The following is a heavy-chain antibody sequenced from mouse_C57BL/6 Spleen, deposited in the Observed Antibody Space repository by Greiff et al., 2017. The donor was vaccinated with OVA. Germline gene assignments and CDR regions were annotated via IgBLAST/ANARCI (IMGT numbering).Heavy chain of an antibody. CDR2: IYPGDGDT. J-gene: IGHJ3*01. Sequence: QVQLQQSGAELVKPGASVKISCTASGYAFSSYWMSWVKQRPGKGLEWIGQIYPGDGDTNYNGKFKGKATLTADKSSSTAYMQLSSLTSEDSAVYGCAREGASAYWGQGTLVTVSA. CDR3: AREGASAY. CDR1: GYAFSSYW. V-gene: IGHV1-80*01.